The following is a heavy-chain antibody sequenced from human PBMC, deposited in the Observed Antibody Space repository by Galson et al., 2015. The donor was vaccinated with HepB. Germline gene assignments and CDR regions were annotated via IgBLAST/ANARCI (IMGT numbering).Heavy chain of an antibody. CDR3: ASLGTDGGNSGSDY. CDR1: GSTFTGYY. J-gene: IGHJ4*02. CDR2: INPNSGGT. V-gene: IGHV1-2*02. D-gene: IGHD4-23*01. Sequence: SVTVSCKASGSTFTGYYMHWVRQAPGQGLEWMGWINPNSGGTNYAQKFQGRVTMTRDTSISTAYMELSRLRSDDTAVYYCASLGTDGGNSGSDYWGQGTLVTVSS.